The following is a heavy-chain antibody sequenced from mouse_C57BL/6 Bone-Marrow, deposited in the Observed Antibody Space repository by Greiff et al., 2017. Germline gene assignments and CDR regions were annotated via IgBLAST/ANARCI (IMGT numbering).Heavy chain of an antibody. D-gene: IGHD2-4*01. V-gene: IGHV1-26*01. CDR3: ARESSYYDYDDAMDY. J-gene: IGHJ4*01. Sequence: EVQLQQSGPELVKPGASVKISCKASGYTFTDYYMNWVKQSHGKSLEWIGDINPNNGGTSYNQKFKGKATLTVDKSSSTAYMELRSLTSEDSAVYYCARESSYYDYDDAMDYWGQGTSVTVSS. CDR1: GYTFTDYY. CDR2: INPNNGGT.